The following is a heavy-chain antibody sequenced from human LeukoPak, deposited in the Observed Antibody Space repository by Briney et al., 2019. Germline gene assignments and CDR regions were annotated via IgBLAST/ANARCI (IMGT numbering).Heavy chain of an antibody. CDR3: AKDHSGTPVGYYFDY. V-gene: IGHV3-23*01. Sequence: PGGSLRLSCAASGFTFSSYAMSWVRQAPGKGLEWVSAISGSGGSTYYADSVKGRFTISRDNSKNTLYLQMNSLRAEDTAVYYCAKDHSGTPVGYYFDYWGQGTLVTVSS. J-gene: IGHJ4*02. CDR1: GFTFSSYA. CDR2: ISGSGGST. D-gene: IGHD1-26*01.